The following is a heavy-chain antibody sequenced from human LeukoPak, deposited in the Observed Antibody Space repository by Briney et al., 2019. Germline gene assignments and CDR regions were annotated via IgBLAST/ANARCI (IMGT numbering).Heavy chain of an antibody. CDR3: AKVGRYYDSSGYYRLFDD. V-gene: IGHV3-23*01. J-gene: IGHJ4*02. CDR2: ITVSGGTT. Sequence: GGSLRLSCAASGFLFSTYDMSWVRQAPGKGLEWVSSITVSGGTTYYAGSVQGRFTVYRDNSKNMLHLQMNSLRDEDTAVYYCAKVGRYYDSSGYYRLFDDWGQGTLVTVSS. D-gene: IGHD3-22*01. CDR1: GFLFSTYD.